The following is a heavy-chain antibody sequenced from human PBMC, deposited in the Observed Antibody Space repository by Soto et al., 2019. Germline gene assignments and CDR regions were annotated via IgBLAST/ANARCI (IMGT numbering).Heavy chain of an antibody. Sequence: QVQLVQSGAEVKNPGASVKVSCQASNYLFGAFGISWVRLAPGQGLEWMGWITPYNGNTHYAKKFQDRVTMTADKSTTTAYMEVRRLTSDDTAVYFCARISARRNDFDVWGQGTVVTVSS. V-gene: IGHV1-18*01. CDR2: ITPYNGNT. J-gene: IGHJ3*01. CDR3: ARISARRNDFDV. CDR1: NYLFGAFG.